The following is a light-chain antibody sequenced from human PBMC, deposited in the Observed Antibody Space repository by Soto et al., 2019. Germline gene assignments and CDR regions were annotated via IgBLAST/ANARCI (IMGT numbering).Light chain of an antibody. Sequence: QSVLTQPPSASGTPGQSVTISCSGGSSNIGSNPVTWYQHVPGTAPKLLIHTNTHRPFGVPVRFSGSKSGTSASLAISGLQSEDESDYYCAAGDDTFYVFGSGTKLTVL. CDR1: SSNIGSNP. CDR2: TNT. J-gene: IGLJ1*01. V-gene: IGLV1-44*01. CDR3: AAGDDTFYV.